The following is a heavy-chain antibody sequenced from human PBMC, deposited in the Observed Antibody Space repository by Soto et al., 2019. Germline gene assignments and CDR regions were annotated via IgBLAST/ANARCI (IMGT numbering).Heavy chain of an antibody. Sequence: GASVKVSCKASGYTFTSYAMHWVRQAPGQRLEWMGWINAGNGNTKYSQKFQGRVTITRDTSASTAYMELSSLRSGDTAVYYCARAVSGSGSYYTYYYMDVWGKGTTVTVSS. J-gene: IGHJ6*03. CDR1: GYTFTSYA. CDR2: INAGNGNT. CDR3: ARAVSGSGSYYTYYYMDV. V-gene: IGHV1-3*01. D-gene: IGHD3-10*01.